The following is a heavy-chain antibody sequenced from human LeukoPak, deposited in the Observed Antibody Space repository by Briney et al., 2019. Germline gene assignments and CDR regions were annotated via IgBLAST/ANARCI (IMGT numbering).Heavy chain of an antibody. D-gene: IGHD3-9*01. V-gene: IGHV3-30*02. CDR2: IIYDGSNK. CDR3: AKGQYYNILTGYYVRGGLDN. J-gene: IGHJ4*02. Sequence: GGCLRLSCAASGFTFSSYGMHWVRQASGKGLEWVAFIIYDGSNKYYAESVKGRFTISRDNSEHRMSLQMDSLRSEHTAVYYCAKGQYYNILTGYYVRGGLDNWGQGTLVTVSS. CDR1: GFTFSSYG.